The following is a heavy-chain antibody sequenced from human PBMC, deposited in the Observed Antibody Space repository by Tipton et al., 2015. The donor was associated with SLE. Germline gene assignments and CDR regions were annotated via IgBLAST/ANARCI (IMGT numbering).Heavy chain of an antibody. CDR1: GGSVSSYY. CDR2: TYTSGSA. Sequence: LRLSCTVSGGSVSSYYWSWIRQPPGKGLEWIGRTYTSGSAYYNPSLRSRVTISVDASKNQFSLKLSSVTAADTAVYYCARDNDGTDIWGQGTMVTVSS. V-gene: IGHV4-4*07. J-gene: IGHJ3*02. D-gene: IGHD3-22*01. CDR3: ARDNDGTDI.